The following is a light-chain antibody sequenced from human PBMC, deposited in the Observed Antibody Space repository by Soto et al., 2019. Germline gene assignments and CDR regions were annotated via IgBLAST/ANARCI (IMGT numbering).Light chain of an antibody. CDR3: QSYDSSLSVWV. V-gene: IGLV1-40*01. Sequence: QSVLTQPPSVSGAPGQRVTISCTGSSSNIGAGYDVHWYQQLPGTAPKLLIYGNSNRPSGVPDRFSGSKSGTSASLAITGLQAEDEPDYYCQSYDSSLSVWVFGGGTKLTVL. CDR2: GNS. CDR1: SSNIGAGYD. J-gene: IGLJ3*02.